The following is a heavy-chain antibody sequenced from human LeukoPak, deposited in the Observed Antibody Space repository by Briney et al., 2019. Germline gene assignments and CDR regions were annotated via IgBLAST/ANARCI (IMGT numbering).Heavy chain of an antibody. CDR1: GGSISSGGYS. CDR3: ARGRFGYCSITSCPTNYFDY. Sequence: PSQTLSLTCAVSGGSISSGGYSWSWIRQPPGKGLEWIGYIYRSGSTYYNPSLKSRVTISVDTSKNQFSLKLSSVTAADTAVYYCARGRFGYCSITSCPTNYFDYWGQGTLVTVSS. J-gene: IGHJ4*02. CDR2: IYRSGST. D-gene: IGHD2-2*03. V-gene: IGHV4-30-2*01.